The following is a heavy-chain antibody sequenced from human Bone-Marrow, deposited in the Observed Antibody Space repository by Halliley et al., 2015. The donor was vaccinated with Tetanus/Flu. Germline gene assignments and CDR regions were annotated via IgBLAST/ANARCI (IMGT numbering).Heavy chain of an antibody. J-gene: IGHJ6*02. V-gene: IGHV4-4*02. CDR2: IYFSGTT. CDR3: ARVGDSGFGAHSYGLDV. D-gene: IGHD3-16*01. Sequence: TLSLTCTVLGDSIDSAKWWHWVRQSPRKGLEWIGEIYFSGTTNYNPSLKTRASISFDKSKNQFSLNLTSVTAADTALYYRARVGDSGFGAHSYGLDVWGQGAPVTVTS. CDR1: GDSIDSAKW.